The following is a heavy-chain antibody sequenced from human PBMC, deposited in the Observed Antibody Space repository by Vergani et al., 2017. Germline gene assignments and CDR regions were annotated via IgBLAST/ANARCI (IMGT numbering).Heavy chain of an antibody. CDR1: GYSISSGYY. V-gene: IGHV4-38-2*01. CDR2: IYHSGST. D-gene: IGHD3-22*01. Sequence: QVQLQESGPGLVKPSETLSLTCAVSGYSISSGYYWGWIRQPPGKGLEWIGSIYHSGSTYYNPSLKSRVTISVDKSKNQFSLRLSSVTAADTAVYYCARGTYYYDSSAYYSRFDYWGQGTLITVSS. CDR3: ARGTYYYDSSAYYSRFDY. J-gene: IGHJ4*02.